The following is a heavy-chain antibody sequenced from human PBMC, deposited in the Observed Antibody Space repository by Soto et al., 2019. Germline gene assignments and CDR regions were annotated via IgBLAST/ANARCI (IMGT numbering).Heavy chain of an antibody. CDR3: GRGSGPRGRPY. Sequence: LRLSCAASGFIFNNCWMHWVRQAPGKGLVWVARINGDGTTTYVDSVKGRFTISRDNAKNMVYLQMNSLRAEDTAMYYCGRGSGPRGRPYWGQGISVTVSS. J-gene: IGHJ4*02. CDR1: GFIFNNCW. V-gene: IGHV3-74*01. D-gene: IGHD6-25*01. CDR2: INGDGTT.